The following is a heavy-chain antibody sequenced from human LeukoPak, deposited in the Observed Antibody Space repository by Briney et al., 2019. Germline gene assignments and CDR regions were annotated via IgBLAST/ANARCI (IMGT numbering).Heavy chain of an antibody. J-gene: IGHJ3*02. D-gene: IGHD2-15*01. V-gene: IGHV4-34*01. CDR3: RVVAALDAFDI. Sequence: SETLSLTCAVYGGSFSGYYWSWIRQPPGKGLEWIGEINHSGSTNYNPSLKSRVTISVDTSKNQFSLKLSSVTAADTAVYYCRVVAALDAFDIWGQGTMVTVSS. CDR2: INHSGST. CDR1: GGSFSGYY.